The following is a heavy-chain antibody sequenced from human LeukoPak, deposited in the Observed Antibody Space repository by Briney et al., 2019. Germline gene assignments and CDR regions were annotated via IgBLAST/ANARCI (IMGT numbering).Heavy chain of an antibody. CDR2: IYYSGST. J-gene: IGHJ4*02. V-gene: IGHV4-59*08. D-gene: IGHD6-19*01. CDR3: ARHHRGSGCVDY. CDR1: GGSIGSYY. Sequence: SETLSLTCTVSGGSIGSYYWSWIRQPPGKGLEWIGYIYYSGSTNYNPSLKSRVTISVDTSKNQFSLKLRSVTAADTAVYYCARHHRGSGCVDYWGQGTLVTVS.